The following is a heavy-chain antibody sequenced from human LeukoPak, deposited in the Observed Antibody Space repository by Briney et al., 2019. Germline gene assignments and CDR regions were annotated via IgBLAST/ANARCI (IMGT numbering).Heavy chain of an antibody. CDR3: ARDQRAYCGGDCLDAFDI. CDR2: IIPIFGTA. Sequence: SVKVSCKASGGTFSSYAISWVRQAPGQGLEWMGGIIPIFGTANYAQKFQGRVTITADESTSTAYMELSSLRSEDTAVYYCARDQRAYCGGDCLDAFDIWGQGTMVTVSS. D-gene: IGHD2-21*02. J-gene: IGHJ3*02. V-gene: IGHV1-69*13. CDR1: GGTFSSYA.